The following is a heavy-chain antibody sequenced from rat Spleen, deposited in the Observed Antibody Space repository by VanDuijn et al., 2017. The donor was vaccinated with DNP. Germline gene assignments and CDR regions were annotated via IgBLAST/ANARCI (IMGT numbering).Heavy chain of an antibody. D-gene: IGHD5-1*01. J-gene: IGHJ1*01. Sequence: EVKLVESGGGLVQPGRSLKLSCAASGFIFSNYWMTWIRQAPGKGLEWVAYISAGGVTTYYRDSVKGRFTISRDNAKSTLYLQMDSLRSEDTATYYCTSNWEYWYFDFWGPGTMVTVSS. CDR2: ISAGGVTT. CDR1: GFIFSNYW. V-gene: IGHV5-31*01. CDR3: TSNWEYWYFDF.